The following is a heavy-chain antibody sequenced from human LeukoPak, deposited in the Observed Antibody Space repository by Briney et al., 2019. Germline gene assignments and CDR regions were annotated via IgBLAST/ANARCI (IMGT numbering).Heavy chain of an antibody. Sequence: GGSLRLSCAAAGFTFSSYDMHWVRQATGKGLEWVSAIGTAGDTYYPGFVKGRFTISRENAKDSLYLQMNSLRAGDTAVYYCARAQTSSGWYSYYYGMDVWGQGTTVTVSS. CDR2: IGTAGDT. V-gene: IGHV3-13*01. CDR3: ARAQTSSGWYSYYYGMDV. CDR1: GFTFSSYD. D-gene: IGHD6-19*01. J-gene: IGHJ6*02.